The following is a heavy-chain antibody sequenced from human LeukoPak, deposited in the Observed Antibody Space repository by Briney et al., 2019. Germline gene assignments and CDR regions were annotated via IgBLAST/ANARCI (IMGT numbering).Heavy chain of an antibody. J-gene: IGHJ3*02. V-gene: IGHV4-59*01. Sequence: SETLSLTCTVSGGSISSYYWSWIRQPPGKGLEWIGYIYYSGSTHYNPSLKSRVTISVDTSKNQFSLKLSSVTAADTAVYYCARVDSSGYYDAFDIWGQGTMVTVSP. CDR3: ARVDSSGYYDAFDI. CDR1: GGSISSYY. CDR2: IYYSGST. D-gene: IGHD3-22*01.